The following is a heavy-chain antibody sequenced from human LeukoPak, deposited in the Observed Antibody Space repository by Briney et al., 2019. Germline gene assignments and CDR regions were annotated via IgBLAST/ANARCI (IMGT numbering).Heavy chain of an antibody. CDR2: ISSSSSSI. V-gene: IGHV3-11*04. CDR1: ELTLSDYY. CDR3: ARGGAARPDY. Sequence: PGGSLRLSCTASELTLSDYYINWIRQAPGKGLEWVSYISSSSSSIYYADSVKGRFTISRDNAKNSLFLQMNSLRAEDTAVYYCARGGAARPDYWGQGTLVTVSS. J-gene: IGHJ4*02. D-gene: IGHD6-6*01.